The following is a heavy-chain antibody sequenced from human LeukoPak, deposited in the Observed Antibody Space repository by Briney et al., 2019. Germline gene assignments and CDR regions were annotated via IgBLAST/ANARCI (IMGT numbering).Heavy chain of an antibody. D-gene: IGHD6-19*01. V-gene: IGHV3-43D*04. J-gene: IGHJ4*02. CDR3: AKASIAVAGVLDY. Sequence: PGGSLRLSCAASGFTFDDYAMHWVRQAPGRGLEWVSLISWDGGSTYYADSVKGRFTISRDNSKNPLYLQMNSLRAEDTALYYCAKASIAVAGVLDYWGQGTLVTVSS. CDR2: ISWDGGST. CDR1: GFTFDDYA.